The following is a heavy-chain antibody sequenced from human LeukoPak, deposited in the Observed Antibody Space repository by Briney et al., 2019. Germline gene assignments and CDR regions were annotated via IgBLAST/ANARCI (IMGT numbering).Heavy chain of an antibody. CDR3: ARVVARKLRYFDWPRPRYFDY. CDR2: ISQNGDS. V-gene: IGHV4-34*01. Sequence: SETLSLTCGVSGGSLSFYYWSWIRQSPGKGLEWIAEISQNGDSNYNMSLKSRVTISLDKSKNQVSLKLNSVTAADTAVYYCARVVARKLRYFDWPRPRYFDYWGQGTLVTVSS. CDR1: GGSLSFYY. J-gene: IGHJ4*02. D-gene: IGHD3-9*01.